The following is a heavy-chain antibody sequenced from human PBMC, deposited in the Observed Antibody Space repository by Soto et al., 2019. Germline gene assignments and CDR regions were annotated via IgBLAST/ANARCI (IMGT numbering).Heavy chain of an antibody. Sequence: GGSLRLSCAASGFTFSSYAMSWVRQAPGKGLEWVSAISGSGGSTYYADSVNGRFTISRNNSKNTLYLQMNSLRAEDTAVYYCANYKQYYYYMDVWGKGTTVTVSS. V-gene: IGHV3-23*01. CDR3: ANYKQYYYYMDV. CDR2: ISGSGGST. J-gene: IGHJ6*03. D-gene: IGHD1-1*01. CDR1: GFTFSSYA.